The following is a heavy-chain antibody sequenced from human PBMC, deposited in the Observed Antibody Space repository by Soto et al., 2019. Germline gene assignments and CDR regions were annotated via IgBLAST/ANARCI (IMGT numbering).Heavy chain of an antibody. D-gene: IGHD6-19*01. CDR2: INHSGVT. CDR3: ARFSGSYYYAMDV. Sequence: SETLSLTCAVDGGSFSGYYWSLIRQPPGKGLEWIGEINHSGVTNYKPSLKRRVTISVDTSKNQFSLQLKSVTAADTALYYCARFSGSYYYAMDVWGQG. J-gene: IGHJ6*02. CDR1: GGSFSGYY. V-gene: IGHV4-34*01.